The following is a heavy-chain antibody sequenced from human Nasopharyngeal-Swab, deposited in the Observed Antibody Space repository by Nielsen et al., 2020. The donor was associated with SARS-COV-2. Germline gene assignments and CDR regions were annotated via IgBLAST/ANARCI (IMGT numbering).Heavy chain of an antibody. CDR3: AIGSSDYVPYFDY. J-gene: IGHJ4*02. D-gene: IGHD4-17*01. V-gene: IGHV4-4*02. Sequence: WIRQPPGKGLEWIGEIYHSGSTNYNPSLKSRVTISVDNSKNQFSLKMSSVTAADTAVYYCAIGSSDYVPYFDYWGQGTLVTVSS. CDR2: IYHSGST.